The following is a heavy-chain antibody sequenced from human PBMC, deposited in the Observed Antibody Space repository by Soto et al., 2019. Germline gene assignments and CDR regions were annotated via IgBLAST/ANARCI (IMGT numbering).Heavy chain of an antibody. CDR1: GFTFSSYG. J-gene: IGHJ4*02. V-gene: IGHV3-30*03. CDR3: VTMVRGSYPGGNY. CDR2: ISYDGSNK. D-gene: IGHD3-10*01. Sequence: QVQLVESGGGLVQPGRSLRLSCAASGFTFSSYGMHWVRQAPGKGLEWVAVISYDGSNKYYADSVKGRFTISRDNSKNTLYLQMNSLRAEDTAVYYCVTMVRGSYPGGNYWGQGTLVTVSS.